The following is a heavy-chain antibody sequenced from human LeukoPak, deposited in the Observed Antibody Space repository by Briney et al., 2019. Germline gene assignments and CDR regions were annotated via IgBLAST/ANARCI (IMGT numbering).Heavy chain of an antibody. Sequence: SETLSLTCTVSGGSISSYYWSWIRQPPGKGLEWIGYIYYSGSTNYNPSLKSRVTISVDTSKNQFSLKLSSVTAADTAVYYCARQRHSSSWYGYYYYYGMDVWGQGTTVTVSS. D-gene: IGHD6-13*01. CDR1: GGSISSYY. CDR2: IYYSGST. V-gene: IGHV4-59*08. J-gene: IGHJ6*02. CDR3: ARQRHSSSWYGYYYYYGMDV.